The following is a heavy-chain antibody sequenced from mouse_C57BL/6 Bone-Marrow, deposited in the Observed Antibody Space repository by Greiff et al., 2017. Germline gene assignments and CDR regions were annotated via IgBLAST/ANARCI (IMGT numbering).Heavy chain of an antibody. J-gene: IGHJ4*01. D-gene: IGHD2-1*01. Sequence: EVKLVESGGGLVQPGGSLKLSCAASGFTFSDYYMYWVRQTPEKRLEWVAYISNGGGSTYYPDTVKGRFTISRDNAKNTLYLQMSRLKSEDTAMYYCARRGNYRAMDYWGQGTSVTVSS. CDR2: ISNGGGST. CDR3: ARRGNYRAMDY. V-gene: IGHV5-12*01. CDR1: GFTFSDYY.